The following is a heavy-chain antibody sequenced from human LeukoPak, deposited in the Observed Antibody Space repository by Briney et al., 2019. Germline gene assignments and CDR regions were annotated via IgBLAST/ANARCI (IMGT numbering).Heavy chain of an antibody. CDR3: ARLRSSDSSSSKMYYYYGTDV. Sequence: GESLKISCKGSGYSFTSYWIGWVRQMPGKGLEWVGIIYPGDSDTRYSPSFQGQVTISADKSISTAYLQWSSLNASDTAMYYCARLRSSDSSSSKMYYYYGTDVWGQGTTVTVSS. CDR1: GYSFTSYW. V-gene: IGHV5-51*01. D-gene: IGHD6-6*01. J-gene: IGHJ6*02. CDR2: IYPGDSDT.